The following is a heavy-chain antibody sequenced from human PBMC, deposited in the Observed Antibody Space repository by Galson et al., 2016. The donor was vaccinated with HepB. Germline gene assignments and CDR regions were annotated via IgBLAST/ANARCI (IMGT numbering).Heavy chain of an antibody. CDR3: ARGYGGNSLDF. V-gene: IGHV3-23*01. Sequence: SLRLSCAASGFTFSNYAMSWVRQVPGKGLEWVSTISGSGGSTYYADSVKGRFTISRDNSKNTLYLQMNSLRDEDTAVYYCARGYGGNSLDFWGQGTLVTVSS. CDR2: ISGSGGST. CDR1: GFTFSNYA. D-gene: IGHD4-23*01. J-gene: IGHJ4*02.